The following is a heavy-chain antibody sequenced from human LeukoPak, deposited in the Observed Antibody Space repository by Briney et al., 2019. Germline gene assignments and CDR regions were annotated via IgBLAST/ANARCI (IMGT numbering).Heavy chain of an antibody. CDR2: ITGSGDFT. CDR1: GFTFNNYA. D-gene: IGHD1-26*01. Sequence: GGSLRLSCAASGFTFNNYAMHWVRQAPGKGLEWVSGITGSGDFTEYADSVKGRFTISRDNSKNTPYLQMDSLKAEDTAVYNCAKKYSGSHPFDNWGQGTLVTVSS. CDR3: AKKYSGSHPFDN. J-gene: IGHJ4*02. V-gene: IGHV3-23*01.